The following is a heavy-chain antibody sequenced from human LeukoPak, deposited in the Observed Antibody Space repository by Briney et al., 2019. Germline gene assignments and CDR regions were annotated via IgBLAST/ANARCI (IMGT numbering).Heavy chain of an antibody. V-gene: IGHV3-23*01. CDR3: ARGYSSSWYESVRDYYGMDV. CDR2: ISGSGGST. D-gene: IGHD6-13*01. Sequence: GGSLRVYCAASGFTFSSYAMSWVRQAPGKGLEWVSAISGSGGSTYYADSVKGRFTISRDNSKNTLYLQMNSLRAEDTAVYYCARGYSSSWYESVRDYYGMDVWGQGTTVTASS. CDR1: GFTFSSYA. J-gene: IGHJ6*02.